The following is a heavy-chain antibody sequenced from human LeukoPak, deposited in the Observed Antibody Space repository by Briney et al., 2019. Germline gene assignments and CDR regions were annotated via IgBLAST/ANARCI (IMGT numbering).Heavy chain of an antibody. Sequence: GSLRLSCAASGFTFSDHYMDWVRQAPGKGLEWVGRTRNKANSYTTEYAASVKGRFTISRDDSKNSLYLQMNSLKTEDTAVYYCARGQYCSGTSCYGTDAFDIWGQGTMVTVSS. CDR1: GFTFSDHY. V-gene: IGHV3-72*01. D-gene: IGHD2-2*01. CDR2: TRNKANSYTT. CDR3: ARGQYCSGTSCYGTDAFDI. J-gene: IGHJ3*02.